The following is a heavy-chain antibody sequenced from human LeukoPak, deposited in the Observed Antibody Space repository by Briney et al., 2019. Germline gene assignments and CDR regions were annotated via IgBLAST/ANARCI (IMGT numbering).Heavy chain of an antibody. Sequence: ASVKVSCKASGYTFTSYGISWVRQAPGQGLEWMGWISAYNGNTNYSQKLQGRVTITTDTSTSTAYMELRSLRSDDTAVYYCARSVGARGEYYFDYWGQGTLVTVSS. D-gene: IGHD1-26*01. J-gene: IGHJ4*02. CDR3: ARSVGARGEYYFDY. CDR2: ISAYNGNT. CDR1: GYTFTSYG. V-gene: IGHV1-18*01.